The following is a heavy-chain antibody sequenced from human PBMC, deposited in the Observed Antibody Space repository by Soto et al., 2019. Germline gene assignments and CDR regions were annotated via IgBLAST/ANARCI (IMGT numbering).Heavy chain of an antibody. Sequence: PGGSLRLSCAASVFTFSSYGMHWVRQAPGKWLEWLAVIWYDGSNKXXADSVKGPXTISRYNSKNTXYLQMXSLRAEDTAXYYCASSWARSAALDYWVQGTLVTVSS. V-gene: IGHV3-33*01. D-gene: IGHD6-13*01. CDR2: IWYDGSNK. CDR3: ASSWARSAALDY. J-gene: IGHJ4*02. CDR1: VFTFSSYG.